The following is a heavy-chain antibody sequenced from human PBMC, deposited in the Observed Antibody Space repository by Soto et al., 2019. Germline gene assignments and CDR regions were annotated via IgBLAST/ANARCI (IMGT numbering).Heavy chain of an antibody. CDR1: GYDFTNYW. CDR3: ARFRAPRRQLISMSFHL. J-gene: IGHJ4*03. Sequence: PGESLKISCKASGYDFTNYWIAWVRQTPGRGLEWMGMIYPGDSDIRYNPSFRGRVTISAVKSITSAFVQWGSLKASDSAIYYCARFRAPRRQLISMSFHLWGLGTLVTVSS. CDR2: IYPGDSDI. D-gene: IGHD6-13*01. V-gene: IGHV5-51*01.